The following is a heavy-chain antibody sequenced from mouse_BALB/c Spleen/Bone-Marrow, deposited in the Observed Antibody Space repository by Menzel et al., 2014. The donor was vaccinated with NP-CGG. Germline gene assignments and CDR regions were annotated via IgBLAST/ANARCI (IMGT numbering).Heavy chain of an antibody. CDR2: IRNKANAYTT. CDR1: GFTFTDYY. D-gene: IGHD2-1*01. Sequence: EVKLVESGGGLVQPGGSLRLSCATSGFTFTDYYMSWVRQPPGKALEWLGFIRNKANAYTTEYSASVKGRFTFSRDNSQSILYLQMNILRAEDSATYYCARSLYPRAMDYWGQGTSVTVSS. V-gene: IGHV7-3*02. J-gene: IGHJ4*01. CDR3: ARSLYPRAMDY.